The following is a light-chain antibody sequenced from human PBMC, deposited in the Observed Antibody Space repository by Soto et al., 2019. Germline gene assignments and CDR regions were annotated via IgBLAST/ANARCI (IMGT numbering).Light chain of an antibody. CDR2: DVT. CDR1: XXDVGAYIY. J-gene: IGLJ1*01. V-gene: IGLV2-11*01. Sequence: QSALTQPRSVSGSPGQSVTISCXXXXXDVGAYIYVSWYQQHPGKAPKVMIYDVTKRPSGVPDRFSGSKSGNTASLTISGLQAEDEADYYCCSYAGSLYVFGTGTKVTVL. CDR3: CSYAGSLYV.